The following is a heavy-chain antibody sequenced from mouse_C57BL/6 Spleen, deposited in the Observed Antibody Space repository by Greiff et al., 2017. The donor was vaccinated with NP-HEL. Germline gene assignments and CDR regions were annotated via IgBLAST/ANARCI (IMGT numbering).Heavy chain of an antibody. CDR2: IYPGDGDT. J-gene: IGHJ2*01. D-gene: IGHD2-5*01. CDR1: GYAFSSSW. CDR3: ARGDSNYDGPYFDY. V-gene: IGHV1-82*01. Sequence: QVQLQQSGPELVKPGASVKISCKASGYAFSSSWMNWVKQRPGKGLEWIGRIYPGDGDTNYNGKFKGKATLTADKSSSTAYMQLSSLTSEDSAVYYCARGDSNYDGPYFDYWGQGTTLTVSS.